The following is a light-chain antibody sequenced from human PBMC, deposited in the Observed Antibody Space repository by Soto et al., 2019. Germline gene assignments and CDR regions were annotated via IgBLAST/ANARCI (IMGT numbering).Light chain of an antibody. Sequence: ALTQSPGTLSSSPGERATLSCRASQAVSSNYLAWYQQKPGQAPRLLIYGASNRATGIPDRFSGSGSGTDFTLTISRLEPEDFAVYYCQQYGSSGTFGQGTKVDI. J-gene: IGKJ1*01. CDR3: QQYGSSGT. CDR2: GAS. CDR1: QAVSSNY. V-gene: IGKV3-20*01.